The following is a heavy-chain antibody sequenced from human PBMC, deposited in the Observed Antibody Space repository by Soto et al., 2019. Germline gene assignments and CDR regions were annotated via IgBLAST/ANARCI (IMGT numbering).Heavy chain of an antibody. D-gene: IGHD1-1*01. CDR2: IKQDGSEK. J-gene: IGHJ6*02. CDR1: GFTFISYW. Sequence: GGSLRLSCAASGFTFISYWMSWVRQAPGKGLEWVANIKQDGSEKYYVDSVKGRFTISRDNAKNSLYLQMNSLRAEDTAVYYCARDQTGNYYYYYGMDVWGQGTTVTVSS. CDR3: ARDQTGNYYYYYGMDV. V-gene: IGHV3-7*01.